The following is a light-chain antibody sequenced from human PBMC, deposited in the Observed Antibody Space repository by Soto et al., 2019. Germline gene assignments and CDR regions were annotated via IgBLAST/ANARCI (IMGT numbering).Light chain of an antibody. J-gene: IGLJ2*01. CDR2: DVS. CDR1: SSDVGGYNY. V-gene: IGLV2-14*01. CDR3: SSYTSSSFVV. Sequence: QSALTQPASVSGSPGQSITISCTGTSSDVGGYNYVSWYQQHPGKAPKLMIYDVSTRPSGVSNRFSGSKSGNTASLTISGLQAEDEADYYCSSYTSSSFVVFGGGTKLTVL.